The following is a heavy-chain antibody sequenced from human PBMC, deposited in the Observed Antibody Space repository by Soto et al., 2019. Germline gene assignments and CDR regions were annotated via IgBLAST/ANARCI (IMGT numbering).Heavy chain of an antibody. V-gene: IGHV4-39*01. Sequence: QLQLQESGPGLVKPSETLSLTCTVSGGSISSSSYYWGWIRQPPGKGLEWIGIIYYSGSTYYNPSLKSRVTISVDTSKNQFSLKLRSVTAADTAVYYCARSLVLVAFDYWGQGTLVTVSS. CDR3: ARSLVLVAFDY. CDR2: IYYSGST. CDR1: GGSISSSSYY. J-gene: IGHJ4*02. D-gene: IGHD2-15*01.